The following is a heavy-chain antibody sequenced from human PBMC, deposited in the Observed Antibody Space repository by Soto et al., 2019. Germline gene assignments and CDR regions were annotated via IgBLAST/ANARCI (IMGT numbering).Heavy chain of an antibody. J-gene: IGHJ6*02. CDR2: VHHSWGS. CDR3: ARQGFGPLHGLVDV. CDR1: GGSISSYY. D-gene: IGHD3-10*01. Sequence: QEQLQESGPGLVKPSETLSLSCTVSGGSISSYYWSWFRQSPGKRMEWIGYVHHSWGSSYNPSLKRRVAISLDTSKSQFSLNVTSVTATDTAVYYCARQGFGPLHGLVDVWGQGTTVTVSS. V-gene: IGHV4-59*08.